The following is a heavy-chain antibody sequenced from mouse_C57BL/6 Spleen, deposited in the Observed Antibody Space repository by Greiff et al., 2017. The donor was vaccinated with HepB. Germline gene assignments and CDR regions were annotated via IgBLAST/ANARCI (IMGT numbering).Heavy chain of an antibody. CDR3: ARVELEPWFAY. J-gene: IGHJ3*01. CDR2: IYPRDGST. D-gene: IGHD4-1*01. Sequence: VQLQQSGPELVKPGASVKLSCKASGYTFTSYDINWVKQRPGPGLEWIGWIYPRDGSTKYKEKFKGKATLTVDTSSSTADMELHSLTAEDSAVYFCARVELEPWFAYWGQGTLVTVSA. V-gene: IGHV1-85*01. CDR1: GYTFTSYD.